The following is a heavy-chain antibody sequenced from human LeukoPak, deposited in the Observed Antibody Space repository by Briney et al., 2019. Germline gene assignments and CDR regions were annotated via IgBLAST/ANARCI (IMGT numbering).Heavy chain of an antibody. CDR3: ARGDSSGWYDY. Sequence: PSETLSLTCAVYGGSFSGYYWSWIRQPPGKGLERIGEINHSGSTNYNPSLKSRVTISVDTSKNQFSLKLSSVTAADTAVYYCARGDSSGWYDYWGQGTLVTVSP. V-gene: IGHV4-34*01. D-gene: IGHD6-19*01. J-gene: IGHJ4*02. CDR1: GGSFSGYY. CDR2: INHSGST.